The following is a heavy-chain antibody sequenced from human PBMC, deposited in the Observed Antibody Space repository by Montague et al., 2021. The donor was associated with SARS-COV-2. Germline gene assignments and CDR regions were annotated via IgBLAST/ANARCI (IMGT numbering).Heavy chain of an antibody. CDR3: ARVRHLGRGMDV. J-gene: IGHJ6*02. D-gene: IGHD7-27*01. CDR2: TFYRSEWNY. V-gene: IGHV6-1*01. CDR1: RDNVSRNDIA. Sequence: CAISRDNVSRNDIAWNWFRPSPSRGREWLGRTFYRSEWNYHYAYXLKSRRTIDPDTSKNQVSLQLRSVPPEDTAVYFCARVRHLGRGMDVWGQGTTVTVSS.